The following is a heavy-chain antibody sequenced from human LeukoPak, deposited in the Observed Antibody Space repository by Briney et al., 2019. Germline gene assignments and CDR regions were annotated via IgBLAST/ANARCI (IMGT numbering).Heavy chain of an antibody. J-gene: IGHJ4*02. CDR2: IIPIFGTA. CDR1: GGTFSSYA. V-gene: IGHV1-69*13. CDR3: ATARTEMATTYFDY. D-gene: IGHD5-24*01. Sequence: ASVKVSCKASGGTFSSYAISWVRQAPGQGLEWMGGIIPIFGTANYAQKFQGRVTITADESTSTAYMELSSLRSEDTAVYYCATARTEMATTYFDYWGQGTPVTVSS.